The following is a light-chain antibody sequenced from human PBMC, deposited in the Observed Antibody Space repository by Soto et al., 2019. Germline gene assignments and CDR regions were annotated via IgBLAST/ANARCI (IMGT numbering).Light chain of an antibody. Sequence: DIPMTQSPSTLSASVGDRVTITCRASQSIGSWLAWYQQKPGKAPKLLIYKASSLESGVPSRFSGSGSGTEFTPTISSLQPDDVASYYCQQYGSYSPWTFGQGTKVEIK. CDR3: QQYGSYSPWT. J-gene: IGKJ1*01. CDR1: QSIGSW. CDR2: KAS. V-gene: IGKV1-5*03.